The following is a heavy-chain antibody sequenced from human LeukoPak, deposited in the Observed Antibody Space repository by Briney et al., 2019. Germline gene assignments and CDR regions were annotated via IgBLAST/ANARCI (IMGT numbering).Heavy chain of an antibody. V-gene: IGHV3-66*01. Sequence: PGGSLRLSCAASGLTVSSNFMSWVRQAPGKGLEWVSVIYSGGSTYYADSVKGRSTISRDNSKNTLYLQMNSLRVEDTAVYYCALGLVTDYWGQGTLVTVSS. CDR2: IYSGGST. CDR1: GLTVSSNF. D-gene: IGHD3-9*01. J-gene: IGHJ4*02. CDR3: ALGLVTDY.